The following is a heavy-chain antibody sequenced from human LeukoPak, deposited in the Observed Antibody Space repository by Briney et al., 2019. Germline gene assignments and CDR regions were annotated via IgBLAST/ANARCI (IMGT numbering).Heavy chain of an antibody. Sequence: PGGSLRLSCAASGFTFISYWMHWVRQAPGKGLVWVSRINSDGSSTSYADSVKGRFTISRDNAKDTLYLQMNSLRAEDTAVYYCARESASGSQIDYWGQGTLVTVSS. D-gene: IGHD3-10*01. J-gene: IGHJ4*02. CDR1: GFTFISYW. V-gene: IGHV3-74*01. CDR2: INSDGSST. CDR3: ARESASGSQIDY.